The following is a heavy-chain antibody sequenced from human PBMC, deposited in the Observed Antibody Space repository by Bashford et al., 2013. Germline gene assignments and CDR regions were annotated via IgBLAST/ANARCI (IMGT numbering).Heavy chain of an antibody. Sequence: GGSLRLSCAASGFTFSSYGMHWVRQAPGKGLEWVAVISYDGSNKYYADSVKGRFTISRDNSKNMLSLQMDSLRAEDTAVYYCARGVDSYYGSGTYSLDYWGQGTLGHRLL. CDR3: ARGVDSYYGSGTYSLDY. CDR1: GFTFSSYG. D-gene: IGHD3-10*01. V-gene: IGHV3-30*03. CDR2: ISYDGSNK. J-gene: IGHJ4*02.